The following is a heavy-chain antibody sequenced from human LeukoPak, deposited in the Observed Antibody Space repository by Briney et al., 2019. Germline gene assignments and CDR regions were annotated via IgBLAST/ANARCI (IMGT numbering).Heavy chain of an antibody. J-gene: IGHJ4*02. CDR2: IRYDGSNK. V-gene: IGHV3-30*02. CDR3: AREKEAAAGQTYYFDY. D-gene: IGHD6-13*01. Sequence: GGSLRLSCAASGFTFSTSAMHWVRQAPGKGLEWVAFIRYDGSNKYYADSVKGRFTISRDNSKNTLYLQMNSLRAEDTAVYYCAREKEAAAGQTYYFDYWGQGTLVTVSS. CDR1: GFTFSTSA.